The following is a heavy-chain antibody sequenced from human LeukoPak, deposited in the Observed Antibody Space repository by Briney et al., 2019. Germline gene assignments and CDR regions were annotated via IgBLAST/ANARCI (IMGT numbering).Heavy chain of an antibody. V-gene: IGHV3-33*01. Sequence: GGSLRLSCAASGFTFSTYGMHWVRQAQGKGLEWVALIWYDGSNENYADSVKGRFTISRDNSRNTLYLQMNSLRGEDTAVYYCARGGLTIAEATTSWYLDYWGQGTLVTVSP. J-gene: IGHJ4*02. CDR1: GFTFSTYG. D-gene: IGHD1-26*01. CDR3: ARGGLTIAEATTSWYLDY. CDR2: IWYDGSNE.